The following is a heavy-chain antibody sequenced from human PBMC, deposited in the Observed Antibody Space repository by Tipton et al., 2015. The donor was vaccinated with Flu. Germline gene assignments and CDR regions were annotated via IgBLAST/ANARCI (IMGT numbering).Heavy chain of an antibody. CDR2: IKSDGRST. D-gene: IGHD2-2*01. V-gene: IGHV3-74*01. CDR1: GFTFSSYY. J-gene: IGHJ2*01. Sequence: SLRLSCAASGFTFSSYYMHWVRQAPGKGLVWVSRIKSDGRSTSYADSVKGRFTISRDIAKDTLYLQMNSLGAEDAAVYYCARDLGVPAHDWYFDLWGRGTRFTFS. CDR3: ARDLGVPAHDWYFDL.